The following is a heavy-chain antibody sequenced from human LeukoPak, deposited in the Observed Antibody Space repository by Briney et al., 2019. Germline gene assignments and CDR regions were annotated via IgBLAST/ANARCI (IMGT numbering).Heavy chain of an antibody. CDR3: VREGHYSSDHGQDLYFQH. V-gene: IGHV1-69*05. J-gene: IGHJ1*01. Sequence: SVKVSCKASGGTFSSYAISWVRQAPGQGLEWMGGIIPIFGTANYAQKFQGRVTITTDESTSTAYIELISLKSEDTAIYYFVREGHYSSDHGQDLYFQHWGQGTLVTVSS. D-gene: IGHD3-22*01. CDR1: GGTFSSYA. CDR2: IIPIFGTA.